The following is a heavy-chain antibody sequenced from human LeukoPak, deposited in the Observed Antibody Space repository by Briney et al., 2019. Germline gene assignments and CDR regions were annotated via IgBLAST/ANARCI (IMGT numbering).Heavy chain of an antibody. Sequence: GGSLRLSCAASGFTFSSYGMHWVRQAPGKGLEWVAVISYDGSNKYYADSVKGRFTISRDNSKNTLYLQMNSLRAEDTAVYYCARVKKGGYSYGPSVDFDYWGQGTLVTVSS. CDR1: GFTFSSYG. CDR2: ISYDGSNK. CDR3: ARVKKGGYSYGPSVDFDY. J-gene: IGHJ4*02. D-gene: IGHD5-18*01. V-gene: IGHV3-30*03.